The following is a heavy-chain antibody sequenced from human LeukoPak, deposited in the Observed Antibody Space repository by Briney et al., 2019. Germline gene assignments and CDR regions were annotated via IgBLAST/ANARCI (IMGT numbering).Heavy chain of an antibody. Sequence: GGSLRLSCAASGFTFSSYAMSWVRQAPGKGLEWVSAISGSGGSTYHADSVKGRFTISRDNSKNTLYLQMNSLRAEDTAVYYCAKTEGPFGVVFNWFDPWGQGTLVTVSS. CDR1: GFTFSSYA. CDR2: ISGSGGST. CDR3: AKTEGPFGVVFNWFDP. J-gene: IGHJ5*02. V-gene: IGHV3-23*01. D-gene: IGHD3-3*01.